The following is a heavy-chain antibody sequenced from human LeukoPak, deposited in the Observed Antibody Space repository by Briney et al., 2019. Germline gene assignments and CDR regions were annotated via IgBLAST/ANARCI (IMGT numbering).Heavy chain of an antibody. D-gene: IGHD6-19*01. J-gene: IGHJ4*02. CDR1: GFTFSSYA. CDR2: ISYDGSDK. Sequence: GGSLRLSCAASGFTFSSYAMHRVRQAPGKGLEWVAVISYDGSDKYYADSVKGRFTISRDNSKNTLYLQMNSLRAEDTAVYYCAREAIAVAAGYFDYWGQGTLVTVSS. V-gene: IGHV3-30-3*01. CDR3: AREAIAVAAGYFDY.